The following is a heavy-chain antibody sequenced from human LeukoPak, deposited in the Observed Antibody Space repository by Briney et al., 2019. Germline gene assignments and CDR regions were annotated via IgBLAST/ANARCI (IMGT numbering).Heavy chain of an antibody. J-gene: IGHJ3*02. Sequence: SETLSLTCTVSGGSISSSSYYWGWIRQPPGKGLEWIGSIYYSGSTYYNPSLKSRVTISVDTSKNQFSLKLSSVTAADTAVYYCAREGEGYCGGDCYGLGDMRLIDAFDIWGQGTMVTVSS. V-gene: IGHV4-39*07. CDR3: AREGEGYCGGDCYGLGDMRLIDAFDI. CDR1: GGSISSSSYY. CDR2: IYYSGST. D-gene: IGHD2-21*01.